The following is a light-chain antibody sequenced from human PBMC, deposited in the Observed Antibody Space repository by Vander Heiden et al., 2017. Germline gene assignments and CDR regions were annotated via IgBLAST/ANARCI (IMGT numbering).Light chain of an antibody. CDR1: QSISSW. CDR3: QQYNSYWT. CDR2: DAS. V-gene: IGKV1-5*01. J-gene: IGKJ1*01. Sequence: GDRVTITCRASQSISSWLTWYQQKPGKAPKLLIYDASSLESGVPSRFSGSGSGTEFTLTISSLQPDDFATYYCQQYNSYWTFGQGTKVEIK.